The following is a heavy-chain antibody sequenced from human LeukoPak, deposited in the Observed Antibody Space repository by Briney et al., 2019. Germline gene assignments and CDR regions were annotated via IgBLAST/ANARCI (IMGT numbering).Heavy chain of an antibody. J-gene: IGHJ4*02. D-gene: IGHD3-22*01. V-gene: IGHV4-34*01. CDR1: GGSFSGYY. CDR3: ARLSRDYYDSSGYYYRLFDY. CDR2: INHSGST. Sequence: SETLSLTCAVYGGSFSGYYWSWIRQPPGKGLEWIGEINHSGSTNYNPSLKSRVTISVDTSKNQFSLKLSSVTAADTAVYYCARLSRDYYDSSGYYYRLFDYWGQGTLVTVSS.